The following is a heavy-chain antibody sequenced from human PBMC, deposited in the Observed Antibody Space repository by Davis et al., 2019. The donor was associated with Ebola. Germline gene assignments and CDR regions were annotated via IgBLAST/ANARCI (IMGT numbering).Heavy chain of an antibody. CDR2: IKQDGSEK. CDR1: GLTFSNYW. D-gene: IGHD6-13*01. Sequence: GGSLRLSCAVSGLTFSNYWMSWVRQAPGKGPEWVAIIKQDGSEKDYVDSVKGRFTISRDNAKNSLYLQMNSLRAEDTAVYYCARDSTIAAAVVYWGQGTLVTVSS. CDR3: ARDSTIAAAVVY. J-gene: IGHJ4*02. V-gene: IGHV3-7*01.